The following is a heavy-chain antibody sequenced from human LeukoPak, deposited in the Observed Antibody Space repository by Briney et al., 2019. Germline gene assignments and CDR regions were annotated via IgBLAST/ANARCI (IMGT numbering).Heavy chain of an antibody. CDR1: GGTFSSYA. CDR3: ARDRGIAAAGLIFDY. D-gene: IGHD6-13*01. Sequence: ASVKVSCKASGGTFSSYAISWVRQAPGQGLEWMGRIIPILGIANYAQKFQGRVTITADKSTSTAYMELSSPRSEDTAVYYCARDRGIAAAGLIFDYWGQGTLVTVSS. J-gene: IGHJ4*02. V-gene: IGHV1-69*04. CDR2: IIPILGIA.